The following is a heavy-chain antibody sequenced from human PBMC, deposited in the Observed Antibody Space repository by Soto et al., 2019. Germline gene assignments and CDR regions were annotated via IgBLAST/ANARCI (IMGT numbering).Heavy chain of an antibody. CDR3: TQCPAGRVVRDASCPGLVYWYFDL. Sequence: EVQLLESGGGLVQPGGSLRLSCAASGFTFSSYAMSWVRQAPGKGLEWVSAISGSGGSTYYSDSVKGRFTISRDKSKNHRYLRMNRQSSVAAAVYHCTQCPAGRVVRDASCPGLVYWYFDLWGLGTLVTVSS. CDR1: GFTFSSYA. J-gene: IGHJ2*01. D-gene: IGHD2-8*01. V-gene: IGHV3-23*01. CDR2: ISGSGGST.